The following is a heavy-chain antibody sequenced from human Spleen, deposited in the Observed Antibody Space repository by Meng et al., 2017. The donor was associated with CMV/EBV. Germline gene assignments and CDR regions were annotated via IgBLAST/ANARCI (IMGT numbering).Heavy chain of an antibody. V-gene: IGHV4-61*01. CDR2: IYYSGST. Sequence: GSLRLSCTVSGGSISSSSYYWSWIRQPSGKGLEWIGYIYYSGSTNYNPSLKSRVTISVDTSKNQFSLKLSSVTAADTAVYYCARDIVAYYDFWSGYYYYYYGMDVWGQGTTVTVSS. J-gene: IGHJ6*02. CDR3: ARDIVAYYDFWSGYYYYYYGMDV. CDR1: GGSISSSSYY. D-gene: IGHD3-3*01.